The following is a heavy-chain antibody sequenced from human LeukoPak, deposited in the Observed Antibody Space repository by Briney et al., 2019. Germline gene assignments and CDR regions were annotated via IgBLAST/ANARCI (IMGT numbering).Heavy chain of an antibody. J-gene: IGHJ3*02. CDR2: ISAYNGNT. D-gene: IGHD2-2*01. CDR1: GYTFTSYG. Sequence: ASVKASCKASGYTFTSYGISWVRQAPGQGLEWMGWISAYNGNTNYAQKLQGRVTMTTDTSTSTAYMELRSLRSDDTAVYYCARESGWGSCHDAFDIWGQGTMVTVSS. V-gene: IGHV1-18*01. CDR3: ARESGWGSCHDAFDI.